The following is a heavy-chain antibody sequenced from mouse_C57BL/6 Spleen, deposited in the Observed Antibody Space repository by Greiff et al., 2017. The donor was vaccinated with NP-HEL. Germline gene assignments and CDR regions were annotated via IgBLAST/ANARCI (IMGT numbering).Heavy chain of an antibody. V-gene: IGHV1-9*01. CDR3: ARTITTVVANYYAMDY. CDR1: GYTFTGYW. Sequence: QVQLQQSGAELMKPGASVKLSCKATGYTFTGYWIEWVKQRPGHGLEWIGEILPGSGSTNYNEKFKGKATFTADTSSNTDYMQLSSLTTEDSAIYYWARTITTVVANYYAMDYWGQGTSVTVSS. CDR2: ILPGSGST. J-gene: IGHJ4*01. D-gene: IGHD1-1*01.